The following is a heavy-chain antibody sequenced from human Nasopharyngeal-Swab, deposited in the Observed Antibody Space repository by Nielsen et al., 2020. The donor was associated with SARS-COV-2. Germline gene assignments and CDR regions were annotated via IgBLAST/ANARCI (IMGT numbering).Heavy chain of an antibody. CDR2: ISASGVTK. Sequence: GGSLRLSCAASGFTFSRFGMGWVRQAPGKGLEWVSAISASGVTKYYADSVKGRFTISRDNSKSTLYLQMNSLRAEDTAAYYCAKDLNSNFLNYMDVWGKGTTVSVSS. CDR1: GFTFSRFG. V-gene: IGHV3-23*01. CDR3: AKDLNSNFLNYMDV. J-gene: IGHJ6*03. D-gene: IGHD4-11*01.